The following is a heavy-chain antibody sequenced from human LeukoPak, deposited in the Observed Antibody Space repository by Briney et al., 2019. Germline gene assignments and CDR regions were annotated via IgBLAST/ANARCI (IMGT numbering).Heavy chain of an antibody. CDR1: GYTFTSYD. CDR2: MNPNSGNT. V-gene: IGHV1-8*01. D-gene: IGHD6-19*01. CDR3: QAHGVAGIFNY. J-gene: IGHJ4*02. Sequence: AASVKVSCKASGYTFTSYDISWVRQATGQGLEWMGWMNPNSGNTGYAQKFQGRVTMTRNTSISTAYMELSSLRSEDTAVYYCQAHGVAGIFNYWGQGTLVTVSS.